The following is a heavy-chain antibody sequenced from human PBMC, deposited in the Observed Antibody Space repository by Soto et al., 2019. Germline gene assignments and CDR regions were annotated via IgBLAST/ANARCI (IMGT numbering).Heavy chain of an antibody. CDR3: ARTTYYYDSSGYYLDY. CDR2: INHSGST. J-gene: IGHJ4*02. V-gene: IGHV4-34*01. D-gene: IGHD3-22*01. Sequence: TSETLSLTCAVYGESFSGYYWSWIRQPPGKGLEWIGEINHSGSTNYNPSLKSRVTISVDTSKNQFSLKLSSVTAADTAVYYCARTTYYYDSSGYYLDYWGQGTLVTVS. CDR1: GESFSGYY.